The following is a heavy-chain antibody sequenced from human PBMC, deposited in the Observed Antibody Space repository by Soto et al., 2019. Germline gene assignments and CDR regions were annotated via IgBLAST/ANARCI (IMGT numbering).Heavy chain of an antibody. Sequence: LRLSCTASGFTFGDYAMSWVRQAPGKGLEWVGFIRSKAYGGTTEYAAPVKGRFTISRDDSKSIAYLQMNSLKTEDTAVYYCTRVGRHSSSWYYGDYYYYGMDVWGQGTTVTVSS. CDR3: TRVGRHSSSWYYGDYYYYGMDV. CDR2: IRSKAYGGTT. J-gene: IGHJ6*02. V-gene: IGHV3-49*04. D-gene: IGHD6-13*01. CDR1: GFTFGDYA.